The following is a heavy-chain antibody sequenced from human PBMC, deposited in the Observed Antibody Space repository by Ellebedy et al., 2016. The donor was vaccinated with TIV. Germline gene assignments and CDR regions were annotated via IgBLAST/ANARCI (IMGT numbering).Heavy chain of an antibody. CDR2: ITSGSSTI. D-gene: IGHD2-21*01. CDR1: GFTFSSYN. CDR3: ARDYSASERLFDF. Sequence: PGGSLRLSCAASGFTFSSYNMNWVRQAPGKGLEWVSYITSGSSTIYYADSVKGRFTISRDNAKNSLFLQMNSLRAEDTAVYYCARDYSASERLFDFWGQGTLVTVSS. V-gene: IGHV3-48*04. J-gene: IGHJ4*02.